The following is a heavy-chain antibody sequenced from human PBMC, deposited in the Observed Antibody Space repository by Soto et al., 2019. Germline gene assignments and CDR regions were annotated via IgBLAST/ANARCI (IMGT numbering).Heavy chain of an antibody. CDR1: GYTFTSYY. Sequence: GASVKVSCKASGYTFTSYYMHWVRQAPGQGLEWMGIINPSGGSTSYAQKFQGRVSMTRDTSTSTVYMELSSLRSEDTAVYYCARDRGSSGYKIYSYYGMDVWGQGTTVTVSS. CDR2: INPSGGST. V-gene: IGHV1-46*01. CDR3: ARDRGSSGYKIYSYYGMDV. D-gene: IGHD3-22*01. J-gene: IGHJ6*02.